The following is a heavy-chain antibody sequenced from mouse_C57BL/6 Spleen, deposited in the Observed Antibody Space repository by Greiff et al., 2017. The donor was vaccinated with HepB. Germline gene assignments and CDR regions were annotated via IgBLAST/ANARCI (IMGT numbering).Heavy chain of an antibody. CDR2: ISDGGSYT. J-gene: IGHJ2*01. D-gene: IGHD1-1*01. Sequence: DVMLVESWGGLVKPGGSLKLSCAASGFTFSSYAMSWVRQTPEKRLEWVATISDGGSYTYYPDNVKGRFTISRDNAKNNLYLQMSHLKSEDTAMYYCARGNYYYGSSHGGYYFDYWGQGTTLTVSS. CDR3: ARGNYYYGSSHGGYYFDY. V-gene: IGHV5-4*03. CDR1: GFTFSSYA.